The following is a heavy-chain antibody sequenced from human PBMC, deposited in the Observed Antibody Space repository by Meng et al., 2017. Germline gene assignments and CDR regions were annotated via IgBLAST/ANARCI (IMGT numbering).Heavy chain of an antibody. CDR3: AREGQLWARNFDY. V-gene: IGHV3-33*01. CDR2: IWYDGSNK. Sequence: QGEVVEVGGGVFQPGRSLGRSWAGFGFTFSSYGMHWVLQAPGKGLEWVAVIWYDGSNKYYADSVKGRFTISRDNSKNTLYLQMNSLRAEDTAVYYCAREGQLWARNFDYWGQGTLVTASS. D-gene: IGHD5-18*01. CDR1: GFTFSSYG. J-gene: IGHJ4*02.